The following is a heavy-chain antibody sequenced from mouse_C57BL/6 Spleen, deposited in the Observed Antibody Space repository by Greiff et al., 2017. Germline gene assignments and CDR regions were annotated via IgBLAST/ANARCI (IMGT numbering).Heavy chain of an antibody. D-gene: IGHD2-14*01. Sequence: QVQLQQSGPELVKPGASVKISCKASGYAFSSSWMNWVKQRPGKGLEWIGRIYPGDGDTNYNWKFKGKATLTADKSSSPAYMQLSSLTSEDSAVYFCATYYRTPGYFDVWGTGTTVTVSS. CDR2: IYPGDGDT. J-gene: IGHJ1*03. V-gene: IGHV1-82*01. CDR1: GYAFSSSW. CDR3: ATYYRTPGYFDV.